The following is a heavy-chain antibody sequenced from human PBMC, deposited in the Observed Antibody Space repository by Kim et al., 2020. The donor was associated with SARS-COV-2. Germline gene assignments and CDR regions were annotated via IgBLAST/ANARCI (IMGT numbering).Heavy chain of an antibody. D-gene: IGHD2-15*01. Sequence: GGSLRLSCAASGFTFDDYAMHWVRQAPGKGLEWVSGISWNSGSIGYADSVKGRFTISRDNAKNSLYLQMNSLRAEDTALYYCATLRGGDCSGGSCYSDYYYYGMDVWGQGTTVTVSS. J-gene: IGHJ6*02. V-gene: IGHV3-9*01. CDR2: ISWNSGSI. CDR1: GFTFDDYA. CDR3: ATLRGGDCSGGSCYSDYYYYGMDV.